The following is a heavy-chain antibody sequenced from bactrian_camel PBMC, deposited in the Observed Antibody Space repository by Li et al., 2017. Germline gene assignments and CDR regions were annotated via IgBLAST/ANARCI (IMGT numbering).Heavy chain of an antibody. J-gene: IGHJ4*01. CDR3: GATLMACPNSIWVGSPRLYNY. CDR1: GVTYSMYC. Sequence: HVQLVESGGGSVQAGGSLRLSCAAPGVTYSMYCMAWFREGPGKEREGVATIDSAGIVYGDSVKGRLTISKDSAKNTVYLQMDMLKPEDTAMYYCGATLMACPNSIWVGSPRLYNYWGQGTQVTVS. V-gene: IGHV3S9*01. D-gene: IGHD5*01. CDR2: IDSAGI.